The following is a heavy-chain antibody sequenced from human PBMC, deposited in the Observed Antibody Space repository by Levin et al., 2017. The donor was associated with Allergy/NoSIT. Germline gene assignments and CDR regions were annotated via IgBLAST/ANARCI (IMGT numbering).Heavy chain of an antibody. J-gene: IGHJ4*02. V-gene: IGHV3-11*06. Sequence: GGSLRLSCAASGFTFSDYYMSWIRQAPGKGLEWVSYISSSSSYTNYADSVKGRFTISRDNAKNSLYLQMNSLRAEDTAVYYCARDVIAGVVSKWGQGTLVTVSS. CDR3: ARDVIAGVVSK. CDR2: ISSSSSYT. D-gene: IGHD2-15*01. CDR1: GFTFSDYY.